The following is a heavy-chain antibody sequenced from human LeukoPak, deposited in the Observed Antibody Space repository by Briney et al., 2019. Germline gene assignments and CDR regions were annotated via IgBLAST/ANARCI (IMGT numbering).Heavy chain of an antibody. V-gene: IGHV3-48*03. Sequence: GSLRLSCAASGFTFSSYEMNWVRQAPGKGLEWVSYISSSGTPIHYADSVKGRLTISRDNAKNSLFLQMNSLRAEDTAVYYCAREKTACGGDCYDSWGQGTLVTVSS. CDR3: AREKTACGGDCYDS. J-gene: IGHJ4*02. CDR1: GFTFSSYE. D-gene: IGHD2-21*01. CDR2: ISSSGTPI.